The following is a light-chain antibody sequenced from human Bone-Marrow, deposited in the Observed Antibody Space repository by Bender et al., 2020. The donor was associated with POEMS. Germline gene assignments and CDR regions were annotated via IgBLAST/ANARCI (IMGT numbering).Light chain of an antibody. Sequence: QSVVTQPPSLSEAPRQRVTISCSGSSSNIGNHGVNWYQQLPGEAPKLLIYYDDLLTPGVSDRFSASKSGTSASLAISELQSEDEADYHCCSYAGNFMDVFGTGTKVIVL. V-gene: IGLV1-36*01. CDR2: YDD. CDR1: SSNIGNHG. J-gene: IGLJ1*01. CDR3: CSYAGNFMDV.